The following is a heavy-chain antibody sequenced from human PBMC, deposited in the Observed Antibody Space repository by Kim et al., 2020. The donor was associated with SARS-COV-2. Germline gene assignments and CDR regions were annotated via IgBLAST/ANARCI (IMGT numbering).Heavy chain of an antibody. CDR1: GFTFSSYT. D-gene: IGHD5-12*01. Sequence: GGSLRLSCAASGFTFSSYTMTWVRQAPGKGLEWVSLISGRGGIIYYSDSVKGRFSISRDNSKNTLYLQMNSLRAEDTAVYYCAKEGDGYNYGYDYWGQGALVTVSS. CDR2: ISGRGGII. J-gene: IGHJ4*02. V-gene: IGHV3-23*01. CDR3: AKEGDGYNYGYDY.